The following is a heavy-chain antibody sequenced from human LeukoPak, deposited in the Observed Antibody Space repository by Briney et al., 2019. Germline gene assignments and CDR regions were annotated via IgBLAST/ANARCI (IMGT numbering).Heavy chain of an antibody. CDR1: GGSFSIYY. D-gene: IGHD3-10*01. CDR3: ARGVGFVKIDY. Sequence: SETLSLTCAVYGGSFSIYYWSWIRQPPGEGLEWIGEINHSGRTNYNPSLKSRVTISVDTSKNQFSLKLSSVTAADTAIYYCARGVGFVKIDYWGQGTLVTVSS. J-gene: IGHJ4*02. V-gene: IGHV4-34*01. CDR2: INHSGRT.